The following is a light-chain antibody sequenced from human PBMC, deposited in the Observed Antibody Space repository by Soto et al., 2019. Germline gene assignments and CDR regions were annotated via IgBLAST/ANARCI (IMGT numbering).Light chain of an antibody. Sequence: DLEMTQSLAALSASDRDRVTITCRASQSCRNWLAWYQQKAGKAPRLLIYDASTLQSGVPSRFSGSGSGTDFTLTISSLQPEDFATYYCQKYNSAPPTFAQGTKVDIK. J-gene: IGKJ1*01. CDR3: QKYNSAPPT. CDR1: QSCRNW. V-gene: IGKV1-5*01. CDR2: DAS.